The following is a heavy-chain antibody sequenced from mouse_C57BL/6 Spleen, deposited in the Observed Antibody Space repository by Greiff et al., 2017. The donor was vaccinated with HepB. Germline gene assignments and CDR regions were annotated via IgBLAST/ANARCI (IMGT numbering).Heavy chain of an antibody. V-gene: IGHV5-4*01. Sequence: EVQGVESGGGLVKPGGSLKLSCAASGFTFSSYAMSWVRQTPEKRLEWVATISDGGSYTYYPDNVKGRFTISRDNAKNNLYLQMSHLKSEDTAMYYCARDLTGYYAMDCWGQGTSVTISS. J-gene: IGHJ4*01. CDR3: ARDLTGYYAMDC. CDR2: ISDGGSYT. CDR1: GFTFSSYA.